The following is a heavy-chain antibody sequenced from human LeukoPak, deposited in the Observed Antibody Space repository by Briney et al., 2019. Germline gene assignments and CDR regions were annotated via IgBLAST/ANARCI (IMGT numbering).Heavy chain of an antibody. CDR2: IYYSGST. Sequence: SETLSLTCTVSGGSISSYYWSWIRQPPGKGLEWIGYIYYSGSTNYNPSLKSRVTISVDTSKNQFSLKLSSVTAADTAVYYCAREDQDYDILTGYSRPYGMDVWGQGTTVTVSS. CDR1: GGSISSYY. J-gene: IGHJ6*02. CDR3: AREDQDYDILTGYSRPYGMDV. D-gene: IGHD3-9*01. V-gene: IGHV4-59*01.